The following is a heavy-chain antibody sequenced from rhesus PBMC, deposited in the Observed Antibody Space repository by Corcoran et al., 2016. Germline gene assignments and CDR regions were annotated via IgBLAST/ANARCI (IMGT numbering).Heavy chain of an antibody. J-gene: IGHJ4*01. D-gene: IGHD6-31*01. CDR2: VTGERGSA. CDR1: SGSFTNDY. V-gene: IGHV4-80*01. Sequence: QVQLQESGPGLVKPSETLSLTCGVSSGSFTNDYWNWIRQPPGKGLEWIGGVTGERGSANYHPSLKGLVTISKDASKNQFSLKLNSLTAADTAVYYCGTSVAAGVDFLGQGVLVIVSS. CDR3: GTSVAAGVDF.